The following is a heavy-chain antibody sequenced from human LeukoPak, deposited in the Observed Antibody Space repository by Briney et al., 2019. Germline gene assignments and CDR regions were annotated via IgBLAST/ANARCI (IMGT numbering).Heavy chain of an antibody. CDR2: ISGSGGST. D-gene: IGHD5-12*01. CDR3: AKDLFTSIVASPNYYYGMDV. Sequence: GGSLRLSCAASGFTFSSYAMSWVRQAPGKGLEWVSAISGSGGSTYYADSVKGRFTISRDNSKNTLYLQMNSPRAEDTAVYYCAKDLFTSIVASPNYYYGMDVWGQGTTVTVSS. CDR1: GFTFSSYA. J-gene: IGHJ6*02. V-gene: IGHV3-23*01.